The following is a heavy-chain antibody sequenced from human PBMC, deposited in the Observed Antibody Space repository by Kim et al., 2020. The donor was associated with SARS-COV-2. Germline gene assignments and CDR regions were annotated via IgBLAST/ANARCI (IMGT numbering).Heavy chain of an antibody. V-gene: IGHV4-61*07. Sequence: SYNPSLKSRVTISIDTSKNQFSLKMSSVTAADTAMYYCARLNQPYWYFDLWGRGTLVTVSS. CDR3: ARLNQPYWYFDL. J-gene: IGHJ2*01.